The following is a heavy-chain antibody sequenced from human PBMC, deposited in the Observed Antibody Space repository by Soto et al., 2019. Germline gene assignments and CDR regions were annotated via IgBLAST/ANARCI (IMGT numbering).Heavy chain of an antibody. CDR3: ARGTKDSSGWFRNTYNWFDP. Sequence: PSQTLSLTCAISGDSVSSNSAAWNWIRQSPSRGLEWLGRTYYRSKWYNDYAVSVKSRITINPDTSKNQFSLQLNSVTPEDTAVYYCARGTKDSSGWFRNTYNWFDPWGQGTLVTVSS. CDR2: TYYRSKWYN. D-gene: IGHD6-19*01. V-gene: IGHV6-1*01. J-gene: IGHJ5*02. CDR1: GDSVSSNSAA.